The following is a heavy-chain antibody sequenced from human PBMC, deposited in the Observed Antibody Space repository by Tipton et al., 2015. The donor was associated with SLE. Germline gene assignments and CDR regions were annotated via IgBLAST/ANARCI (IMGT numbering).Heavy chain of an antibody. CDR1: GYSFTSYW. D-gene: IGHD1-26*01. CDR2: IDPSDSYT. J-gene: IGHJ3*02. CDR3: ARQGTSYDAFDI. Sequence: QLVQSGAEVKKPGESLRISCKGSGYSFTSYWISWVCQMPGKGLEWMGRIDPSDSYTNYSPSFQGHVTISADKPISTAYLQWSSLKASDTAMYYCARQGTSYDAFDIWGQGTMVTVSS. V-gene: IGHV5-10-1*01.